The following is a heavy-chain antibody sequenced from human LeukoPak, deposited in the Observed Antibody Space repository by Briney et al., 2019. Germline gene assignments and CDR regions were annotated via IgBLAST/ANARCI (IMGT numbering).Heavy chain of an antibody. CDR3: TRRGDI. V-gene: IGHV4-61*02. J-gene: IGHJ4*02. CDR1: GGSISSGSYY. D-gene: IGHD3-10*01. CDR2: IYTSGST. Sequence: SETLSLTCTVSGGSISSGSYYWNWIRQPAGKGLEWIGRIYTSGSTNYSPSLKSRVTIAIDTSKNQFSLNLSSVTAADTAVYYCTRRGDIWGQGTLVTVSS.